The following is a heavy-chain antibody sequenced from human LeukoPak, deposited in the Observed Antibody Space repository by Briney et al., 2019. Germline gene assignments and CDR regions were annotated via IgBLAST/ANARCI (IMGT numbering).Heavy chain of an antibody. CDR3: ARAGNTRFDY. V-gene: IGHV3-30*02. D-gene: IGHD2/OR15-2a*01. Sequence: GGSLRLSCAASGFTFSNYAMHWVRQAPGKGLEWVTFIRYDGSNTYYGDSVKGRFTISRDNSKNTLYLQMTSLRAEDTAVYYCARAGNTRFDYWGQGTLVTVSS. CDR1: GFTFSNYA. J-gene: IGHJ4*02. CDR2: IRYDGSNT.